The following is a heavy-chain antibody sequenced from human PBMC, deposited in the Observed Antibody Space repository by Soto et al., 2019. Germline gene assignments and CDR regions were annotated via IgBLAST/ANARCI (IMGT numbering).Heavy chain of an antibody. CDR3: ARHVGVTGTSGFDY. Sequence: QVQLQESGPGLVKPSGTLSLTCDVSGYSISSTYWWSWVRQSPLEGLEWIGEIYPTTGRANYNPSLRSPGTISADSSKHQFSLNLRSVTAADTAVYYCARHVGVTGTSGFDYWGQGIPVSVSS. V-gene: IGHV4-4*02. J-gene: IGHJ4*02. CDR1: GYSISSTYW. CDR2: IYPTTGRA. D-gene: IGHD1-1*01.